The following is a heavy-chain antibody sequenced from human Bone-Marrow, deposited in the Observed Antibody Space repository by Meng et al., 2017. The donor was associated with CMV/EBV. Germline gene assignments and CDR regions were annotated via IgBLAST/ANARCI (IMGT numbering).Heavy chain of an antibody. CDR3: ARGGRVATTPLGY. Sequence: SGYVFSGNFIHWVRQTPGQGLEWMGWINPSTGGIHYAKKFQGRVTMTRDTSISTAYMELSRLRSDDTAVYYCARGGRVATTPLGYWGQGTLVTVSS. J-gene: IGHJ4*02. CDR2: INPSTGGI. CDR1: GYVFSGNF. D-gene: IGHD5-12*01. V-gene: IGHV1-2*02.